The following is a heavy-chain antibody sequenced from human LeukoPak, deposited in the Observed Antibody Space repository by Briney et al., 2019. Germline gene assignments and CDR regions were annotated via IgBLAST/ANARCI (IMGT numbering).Heavy chain of an antibody. J-gene: IGHJ4*02. D-gene: IGHD6-19*01. CDR2: ISGHNGHT. V-gene: IGHV1-18*04. CDR1: GYTFTSYG. CDR3: ARGPGIAVAGVFDY. Sequence: ASVRVSCKASGYTFTSYGINWVRQAPGQGLEWMGWISGHNGHTNYVQKVQGRVTMTTDTFTNTAYMELRNLTSDDTAVYYCARGPGIAVAGVFDYWGQGSLVTVSS.